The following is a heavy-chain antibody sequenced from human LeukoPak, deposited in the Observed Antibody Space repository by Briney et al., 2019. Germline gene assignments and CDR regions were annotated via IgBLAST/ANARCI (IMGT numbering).Heavy chain of an antibody. Sequence: GSLRLSCAASGFTFSNYWMHWVRQAPGKGLVWVSRINSDGSSTSYADSVKGRFTISRDNAKNTLYLQMNSLRAEDTAVYYWAKGKIFLYGKGVWGQGTTVNGSS. J-gene: IGHJ6*01. CDR3: AKGKIFLYGKGV. CDR2: INSDGSST. D-gene: IGHD2-15*01. CDR1: GFTFSNYW. V-gene: IGHV3-74*01.